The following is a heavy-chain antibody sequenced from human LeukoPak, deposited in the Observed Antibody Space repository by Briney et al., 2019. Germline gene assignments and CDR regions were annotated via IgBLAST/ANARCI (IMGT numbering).Heavy chain of an antibody. D-gene: IGHD6-6*01. CDR3: ARGYSSSSFFDY. V-gene: IGHV3-53*04. CDR1: GFTVSSNY. CDR2: IYSGGST. Sequence: GGSLRLSCAASGFTVSSNYMSWVRQAPGKGLEWVSVIYSGGSTYYADSVKGRFTISRHNSKNTVFLQMNSLRGEDTAVYFCARGYSSSSFFDYWGQGTLVTVSS. J-gene: IGHJ4*02.